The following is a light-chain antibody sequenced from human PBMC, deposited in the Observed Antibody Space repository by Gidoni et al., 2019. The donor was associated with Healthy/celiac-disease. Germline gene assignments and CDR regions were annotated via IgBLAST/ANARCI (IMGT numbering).Light chain of an antibody. V-gene: IGKV1-33*01. CDR2: DAS. CDR3: QQYDNLPPYT. Sequence: IRMTHSPSSLSASVGDRVTITCQASQDISNYLNWYQQKPGKAPKLLIYDASNLETGVPSRFSGSGSGTDFTFTISSLQPEDIATYYCQQYDNLPPYTFGQGTKVEIK. CDR1: QDISNY. J-gene: IGKJ2*01.